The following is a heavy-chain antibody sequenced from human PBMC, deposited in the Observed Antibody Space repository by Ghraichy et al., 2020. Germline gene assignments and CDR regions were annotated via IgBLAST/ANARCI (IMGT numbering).Heavy chain of an antibody. CDR1: GFTFSSYG. Sequence: GGSLRLSCAASGFTFSSYGMHWVRQAPGKGLEWVAFIWYDGSNKYYVDSVKGRFTISRDNSKNTLYLQMNSLRAEDTAVYYCAKYARESGTATGDVAFDYWGQGTLVTVSS. CDR3: AKYARESGTATGDVAFDY. V-gene: IGHV3-30*02. D-gene: IGHD1-7*01. J-gene: IGHJ4*02. CDR2: IWYDGSNK.